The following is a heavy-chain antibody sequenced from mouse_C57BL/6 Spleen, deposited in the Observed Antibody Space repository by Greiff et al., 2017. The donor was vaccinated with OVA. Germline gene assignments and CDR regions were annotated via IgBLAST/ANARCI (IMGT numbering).Heavy chain of an antibody. CDR2: IDPHSGGT. J-gene: IGHJ4*01. CDR1: GYTFTSYW. CDR3: ARDYGSSYYAMDY. Sequence: QVQLQQPGAELVKPGASVKLSCKASGYTFTSYWMHWVKQRPGRGLEWIGRIDPHSGGTKYNEKFKSKATLTVDKPSSTAYMQLSSLTSEDSAVYYCARDYGSSYYAMDYWGQGTSVTVAS. V-gene: IGHV1-72*01. D-gene: IGHD1-1*01.